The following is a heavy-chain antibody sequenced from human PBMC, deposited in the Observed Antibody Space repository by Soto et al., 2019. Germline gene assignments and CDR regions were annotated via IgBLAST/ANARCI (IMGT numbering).Heavy chain of an antibody. CDR1: GGSISSYY. Sequence: PSETLSLTCTVSGGSISSYYWSWIRQPPGKGLEWIGYIYYSGGTNYNPSLKSRVTISVDTSKDQFSLKLSSVTAADTAVYYCASRDGYNQVYWGQGTLVTVSS. CDR3: ASRDGYNQVY. D-gene: IGHD5-12*01. J-gene: IGHJ4*02. CDR2: IYYSGGT. V-gene: IGHV4-59*01.